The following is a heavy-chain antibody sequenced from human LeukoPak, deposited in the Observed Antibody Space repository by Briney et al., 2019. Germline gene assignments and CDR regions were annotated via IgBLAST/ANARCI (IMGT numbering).Heavy chain of an antibody. CDR2: IYYSGST. CDR1: GGSISSYY. J-gene: IGHJ4*02. Sequence: SETLSLTCTVSGGSISSYYWSWIRQPPGKGLEWIGYIYYSGSTNYNPSLKSRVTISVDTSKNQFSLKLSSVTAADTAVYYCARARGDYDSSGYYYAADFDYWGQGTLVTVSS. CDR3: ARARGDYDSSGYYYAADFDY. D-gene: IGHD3-22*01. V-gene: IGHV4-59*01.